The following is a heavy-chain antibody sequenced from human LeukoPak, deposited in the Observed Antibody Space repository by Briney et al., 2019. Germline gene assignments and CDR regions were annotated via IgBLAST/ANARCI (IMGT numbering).Heavy chain of an antibody. Sequence: SETLSLTCAVYGGSFSGYYWSWIRQPPGKGLEWIGEVNHSGSTNYNPSLKSRVTISVDTSKNQFSLKPSSVTAADTAVYYCARGPPVADIVVVPAAHNFDYWGQGTLVTVSS. J-gene: IGHJ4*02. CDR3: ARGPPVADIVVVPAAHNFDY. CDR1: GGSFSGYY. D-gene: IGHD2-2*01. CDR2: VNHSGST. V-gene: IGHV4-34*01.